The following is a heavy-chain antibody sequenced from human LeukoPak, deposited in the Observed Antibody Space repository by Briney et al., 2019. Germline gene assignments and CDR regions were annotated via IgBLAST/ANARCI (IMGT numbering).Heavy chain of an antibody. CDR3: AKAPVTSCRGAYCYPFDS. V-gene: IGHV3-23*01. J-gene: IGHJ4*02. Sequence: GGSLRLACAAAGFTFSSYWMSWVRQPPGKGLEWVAATSRSDAGTYHADSVSGRFTISRENSKNTLYLQMNSLRAEDAAVYFCAKAPVTSCRGAYCYPFDSWGQGTLVTVSS. CDR1: GFTFSSYW. CDR2: TSRSDAGT. D-gene: IGHD2-21*01.